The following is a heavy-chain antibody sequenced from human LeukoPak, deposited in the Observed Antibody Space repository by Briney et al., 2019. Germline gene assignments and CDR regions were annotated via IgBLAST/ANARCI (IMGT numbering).Heavy chain of an antibody. V-gene: IGHV4-34*01. Sequence: PSETLSLTCAVYGGSFSGYYWSWIRQPPGKGLEWIGEINHSGSTNYNPSLKSRVTISVDTSKNQFSLKLSSVTAADTAVYYCARGMYYDILTGYYPDWGQGTLVTVSS. D-gene: IGHD3-9*01. CDR1: GGSFSGYY. CDR3: ARGMYYDILTGYYPD. CDR2: INHSGST. J-gene: IGHJ4*02.